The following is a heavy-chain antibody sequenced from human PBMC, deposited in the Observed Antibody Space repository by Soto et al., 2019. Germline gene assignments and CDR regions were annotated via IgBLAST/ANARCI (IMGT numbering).Heavy chain of an antibody. V-gene: IGHV4-31*03. J-gene: IGHJ4*02. CDR3: ARAGKAAAGTGYYFDY. Sequence: QVQLQESGPGLVKPSQTLSLTCTVSGGSISSGGYYWSWIRQHPGKGREWIGYIYYSGSTYYNPSLKSRVTISVDTSKNQFSLKLSSVTAADTAVYYCARAGKAAAGTGYYFDYWGQGTLVTVSS. CDR1: GGSISSGGYY. D-gene: IGHD6-13*01. CDR2: IYYSGST.